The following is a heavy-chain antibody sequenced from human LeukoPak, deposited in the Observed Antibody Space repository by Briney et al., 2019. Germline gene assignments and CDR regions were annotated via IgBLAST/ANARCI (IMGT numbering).Heavy chain of an antibody. CDR1: GYTFTGYY. CDR2: INPNSGGT. J-gene: IGHJ4*02. CDR3: ARDGSNPGLITMARGAHAPPFDY. Sequence: ASVKVSCKASGYTFTGYYMHWVRQAPGQGLEWMGRINPNSGGTNYAQKFQGRVTMTRDTSISTAYMELSRLRSDDTAVYYCARDGSNPGLITMARGAHAPPFDYWGQGTLVTVSS. V-gene: IGHV1-2*06. D-gene: IGHD3-10*01.